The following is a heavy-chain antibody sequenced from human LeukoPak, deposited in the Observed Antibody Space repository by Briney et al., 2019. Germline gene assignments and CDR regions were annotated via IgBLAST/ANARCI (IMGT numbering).Heavy chain of an antibody. CDR3: ARDQRDYGFRYYYMDV. V-gene: IGHV1-46*01. CDR1: GYTFTSYY. D-gene: IGHD4-17*01. J-gene: IGHJ6*03. Sequence: ASVKVSCKASGYTFTSYYMHWARQAPGQGLEWMGIINPSLGITSYAQKFQGRVTMTGDTSTSTVYMEVSSLRSDDTAVYYCARDQRDYGFRYYYMDVWGKGTTVTVSS. CDR2: INPSLGIT.